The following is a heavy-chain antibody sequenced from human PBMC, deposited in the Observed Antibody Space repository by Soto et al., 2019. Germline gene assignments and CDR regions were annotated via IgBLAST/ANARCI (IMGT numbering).Heavy chain of an antibody. CDR1: GFTFSGFE. CDR2: IDSSGSSTI. CDR3: AREYSGYDKFDY. Sequence: GSSLRLSCAATGFTFSGFEMNWVRQAPGKVLEWVSYIDSSGSSTIHYADSVNGRFTISRDNAKNSLYLQMNSLRAEDTAVYYCAREYSGYDKFDYWGQGTPVTVSS. V-gene: IGHV3-48*03. J-gene: IGHJ4*02. D-gene: IGHD5-12*01.